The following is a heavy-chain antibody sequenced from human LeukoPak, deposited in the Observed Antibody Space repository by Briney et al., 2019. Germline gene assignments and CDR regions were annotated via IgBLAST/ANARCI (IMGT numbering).Heavy chain of an antibody. CDR1: GFTFSSYA. J-gene: IGHJ6*02. V-gene: IGHV3-23*01. CDR3: AREVAVAGLYYYYYGMDV. CDR2: ISGSGGST. Sequence: GGSLRLSCAASGFTFSSYAMSWVRQAPGKGLEWVSAISGSGGSTYYADSVKGRFTISRDNSKNTLYLQMNSLRAEDTAVYYCAREVAVAGLYYYYYGMDVWGQGTTVTVSS. D-gene: IGHD6-19*01.